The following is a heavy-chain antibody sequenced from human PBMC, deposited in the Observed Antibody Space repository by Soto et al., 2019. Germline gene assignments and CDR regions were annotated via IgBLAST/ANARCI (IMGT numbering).Heavy chain of an antibody. J-gene: IGHJ4*02. Sequence: GASVKVSCEASGYTFTNFGISWVRQAPGQGLEWMGIISPSGGNTNYAQKFQGRVTMTRDTSTSTAYMELSSLRSEDTAVYYCARGPPFGRWGQGTLVTVSS. CDR1: GYTFTNFG. CDR2: ISPSGGNT. CDR3: ARGPPFGR. D-gene: IGHD3-3*01. V-gene: IGHV1-18*01.